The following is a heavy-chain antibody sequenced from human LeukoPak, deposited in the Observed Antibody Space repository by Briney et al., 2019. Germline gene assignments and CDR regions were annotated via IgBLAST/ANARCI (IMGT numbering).Heavy chain of an antibody. Sequence: GESLNISCKCSGYSFTSYWIGGVRQMPGEVLEWVGIIYPRDSDTSYSPSFQGKVTISADKSISTAYLQWSSLKASDTAMYYCARPASTPPAYFDYWGQGTLVTVSS. J-gene: IGHJ4*02. CDR3: ARPASTPPAYFDY. V-gene: IGHV5-51*01. CDR2: IYPRDSDT. D-gene: IGHD5/OR15-5a*01. CDR1: GYSFTSYW.